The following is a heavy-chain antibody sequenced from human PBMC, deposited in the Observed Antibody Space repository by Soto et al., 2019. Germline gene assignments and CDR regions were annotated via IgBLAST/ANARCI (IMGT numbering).Heavy chain of an antibody. Sequence: GGSLRLSCAASGFTFSSYAMSWVRQAPGKGLEWVSAISGSGGSTYYADSVKGRFTISRDNSKNTLYLQMNSLRAEDTAVYYCASCVWSGLPGNYYYMDVWGKGTTVTVSS. V-gene: IGHV3-23*01. D-gene: IGHD3-3*01. CDR2: ISGSGGST. CDR3: ASCVWSGLPGNYYYMDV. CDR1: GFTFSSYA. J-gene: IGHJ6*03.